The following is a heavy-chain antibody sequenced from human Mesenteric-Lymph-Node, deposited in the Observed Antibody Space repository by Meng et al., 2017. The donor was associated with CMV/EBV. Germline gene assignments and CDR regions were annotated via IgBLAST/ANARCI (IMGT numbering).Heavy chain of an antibody. J-gene: IGHJ6*02. V-gene: IGHV4-61*01. D-gene: IGHD2-8*01. Sequence: SETLSLTCTVSGDSVTSGHYYWNWIRQPPGKNLEWIGYFYYTGSSTYNPSLKSRVTISVDTSKNQFSLKLSSVTAADTAVYYCARDNVFKDGMDVWGQGTTVTVSS. CDR1: GDSVTSGHYY. CDR2: FYYTGSS. CDR3: ARDNVFKDGMDV.